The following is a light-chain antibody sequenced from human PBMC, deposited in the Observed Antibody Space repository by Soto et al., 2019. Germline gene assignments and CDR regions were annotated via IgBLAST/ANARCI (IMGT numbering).Light chain of an antibody. CDR3: SSSAGINNVRV. Sequence: QSALTQPPSASGSPGQSVTISCTGTSSDVGGYKYVSWYQQHPGKAPKLMIFEVNKRPSGVPDRSSGSKSGNTASLTVSGLQAADEADYYCSSSAGINNVRVFATGTKLTVL. J-gene: IGLJ1*01. CDR1: SSDVGGYKY. CDR2: EVN. V-gene: IGLV2-8*01.